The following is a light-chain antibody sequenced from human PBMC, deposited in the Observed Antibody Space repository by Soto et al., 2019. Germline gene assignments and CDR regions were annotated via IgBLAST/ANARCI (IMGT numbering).Light chain of an antibody. V-gene: IGKV1-5*03. Sequence: DIQMTQSPATLAASVGDRVSITCRASQSIDTWLAWYQQKAGKAPNLLIYKASRLESGVPSRFSGSGSGTEFTLTISSLQPEDFGSYYCQEYRNDYGTSGQGTKVEMK. CDR2: KAS. CDR1: QSIDTW. J-gene: IGKJ1*01. CDR3: QEYRNDYGT.